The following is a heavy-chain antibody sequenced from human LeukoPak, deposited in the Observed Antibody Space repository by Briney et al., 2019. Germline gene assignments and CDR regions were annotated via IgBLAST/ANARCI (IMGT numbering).Heavy chain of an antibody. D-gene: IGHD3-10*01. Sequence: SETLSLTCTVSGGSISSYYWSWIRQPAGKGLEWIGRIYTSGSTNYNPSLKSRVTISVDTSKNQFSLKLSSVTAADTAVYYCARRLGRKFGERFYYYHYMDVWGKGTTVTISS. CDR3: ARRLGRKFGERFYYYHYMDV. J-gene: IGHJ6*03. CDR1: GGSISSYY. V-gene: IGHV4-4*07. CDR2: IYTSGST.